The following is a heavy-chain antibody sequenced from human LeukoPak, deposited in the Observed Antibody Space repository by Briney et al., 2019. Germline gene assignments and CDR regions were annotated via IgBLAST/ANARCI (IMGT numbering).Heavy chain of an antibody. Sequence: ASVKVSCKASGYSFASYDINWVRQSTGQGLEWMGYMNPNTGDTGVTQKFQGRVTMTRDPSINTAYMELTSLRSEDTAVYFCTRGGEILTHYKHIDYWGQGTLVTVSS. D-gene: IGHD3-9*01. CDR1: GYSFASYD. CDR3: TRGGEILTHYKHIDY. J-gene: IGHJ4*02. CDR2: MNPNTGDT. V-gene: IGHV1-8*01.